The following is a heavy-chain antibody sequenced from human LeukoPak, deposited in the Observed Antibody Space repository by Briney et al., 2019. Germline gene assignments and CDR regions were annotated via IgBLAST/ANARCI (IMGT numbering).Heavy chain of an antibody. CDR3: ARDRTTADWYYFDY. Sequence: SQTLSLTCTVSGGSISSGSYYWSWIRQPAGKGLEWIGRIYTSGSTHYNPSLKGRVTISVDTSKNQFSLRLSSVTAADAAVYYCARDRTTADWYYFDYWGQGTLVTVSS. CDR2: IYTSGST. D-gene: IGHD3/OR15-3a*01. J-gene: IGHJ4*02. V-gene: IGHV4-61*02. CDR1: GGSISSGSYY.